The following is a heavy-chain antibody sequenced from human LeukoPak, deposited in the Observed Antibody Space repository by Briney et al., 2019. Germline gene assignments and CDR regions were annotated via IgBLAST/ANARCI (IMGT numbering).Heavy chain of an antibody. V-gene: IGHV3-7*01. D-gene: IGHD6-19*01. J-gene: IGHJ3*02. Sequence: GRSLRLSCAASGFTFDDYAMHWVRQAPGKGLEWVANIKQDGSEKYYVGSVKGRFTISRDNAKNSLYLQMNSLRAEDTAVYYCARAFSSGWLDAFDIWGQGTMVTVSS. CDR1: GFTFDDYA. CDR2: IKQDGSEK. CDR3: ARAFSSGWLDAFDI.